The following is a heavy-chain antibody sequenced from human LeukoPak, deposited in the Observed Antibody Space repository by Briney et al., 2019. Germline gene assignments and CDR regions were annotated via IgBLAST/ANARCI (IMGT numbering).Heavy chain of an antibody. CDR2: ISYDGGNK. Sequence: GGSLRLSCAASGFTFSSYAMNWVRQAPGKGLEWMAVISYDGGNKYYADYVKGRFTISRDNSKNTVYLQMNSLRAEDTAVYYCAKDRAYYDGSGYRSLDYWGQGTLVTVPS. CDR1: GFTFSSYA. D-gene: IGHD3-22*01. CDR3: AKDRAYYDGSGYRSLDY. J-gene: IGHJ4*02. V-gene: IGHV3-30*04.